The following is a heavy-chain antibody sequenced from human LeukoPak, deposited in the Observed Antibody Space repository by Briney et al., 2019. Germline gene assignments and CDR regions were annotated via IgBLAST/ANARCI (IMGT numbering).Heavy chain of an antibody. CDR2: IFHSGST. CDR1: AGSITGSGYY. Sequence: SETLSLTCTVSAGSITGSGYYWGWIRQPPGKGLEWIGSIFHSGSTDYKPSLKSRVTISVDTSKNQFSLKLSSVTAADTAVYYCARASGSYYYYYYMDVWGKGTTVTVSS. V-gene: IGHV4-39*07. D-gene: IGHD1-26*01. CDR3: ARASGSYYYYYYMDV. J-gene: IGHJ6*03.